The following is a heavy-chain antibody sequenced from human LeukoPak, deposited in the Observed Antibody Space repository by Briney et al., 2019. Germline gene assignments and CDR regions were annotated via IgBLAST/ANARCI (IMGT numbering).Heavy chain of an antibody. CDR3: ARDLGTTVTDLAPGTVGWYFDL. D-gene: IGHD4-17*01. Sequence: PSETLSLTCTVSSDSISPYYWSWIRQPPGKGLEWIGYIYYSRSTNYNPSLKSRVTISVDTPKNQFSLKLTSVTAADTAVYYCARDLGTTVTDLAPGTVGWYFDLWGRGTLVTVSS. CDR1: SDSISPYY. CDR2: IYYSRST. J-gene: IGHJ2*01. V-gene: IGHV4-59*01.